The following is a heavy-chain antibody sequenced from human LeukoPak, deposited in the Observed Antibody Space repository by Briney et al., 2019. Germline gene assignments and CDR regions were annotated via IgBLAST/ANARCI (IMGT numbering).Heavy chain of an antibody. Sequence: SGPTLVNPTQTLTLTCTFSGFSLSTSGMCVSWIRQPPGKALEWLARVDWDDDKYYSTSLKTRLTISKDTSKNQVVLTMTNMDPVDTATYYCARISSSGWNFDYWGQGTLVTVSS. CDR3: ARISSSGWNFDY. CDR2: VDWDDDK. V-gene: IGHV2-70*11. J-gene: IGHJ4*02. D-gene: IGHD6-19*01. CDR1: GFSLSTSGMC.